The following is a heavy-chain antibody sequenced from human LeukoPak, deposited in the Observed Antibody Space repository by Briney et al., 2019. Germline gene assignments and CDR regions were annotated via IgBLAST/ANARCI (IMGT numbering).Heavy chain of an antibody. Sequence: GGSLRLSCAASGFTFDDYGMSWVRQAPGEGLEWASGINWNGGNTGYADSVKGRFTISRDNAKNSLYLQMNSLRAEDTALYYCARAYSGYENYYYYYCMDVWGKGTTVTVSS. J-gene: IGHJ6*03. D-gene: IGHD5-12*01. CDR1: GFTFDDYG. CDR3: ARAYSGYENYYYYYCMDV. CDR2: INWNGGNT. V-gene: IGHV3-20*04.